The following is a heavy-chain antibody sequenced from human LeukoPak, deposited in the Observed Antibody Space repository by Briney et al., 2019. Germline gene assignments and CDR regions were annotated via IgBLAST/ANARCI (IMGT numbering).Heavy chain of an antibody. CDR2: ISSSSSYI. CDR3: AREAVTTEAFDY. Sequence: GGSLRLSCAASGFTFSSYSMNWVRQAPGKGLEWVSSISSSSSYIYYADSVKGRFTISRDNAKNSLYLQMNSLRAEDTAVYYCAREAVTTEAFDYWGQGTLVTVSS. V-gene: IGHV3-21*01. CDR1: GFTFSSYS. D-gene: IGHD4-4*01. J-gene: IGHJ4*02.